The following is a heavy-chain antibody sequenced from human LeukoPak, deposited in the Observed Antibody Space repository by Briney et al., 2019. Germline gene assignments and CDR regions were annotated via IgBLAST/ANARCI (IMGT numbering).Heavy chain of an antibody. J-gene: IGHJ4*02. CDR2: MNPNSANT. D-gene: IGHD2-8*02. V-gene: IGHV1-8*01. CDR3: ARARLVRGPVTPLYYFDY. Sequence: ASVKVSCKASGHTFTTYDINWVRQATGQGLEWMGWMNPNSANTGYAQKFQGRVTITRNTSISTAYMELNSLRSDDTAVYYCARARLVRGPVTPLYYFDYWGQGVLVTVSS. CDR1: GHTFTTYD.